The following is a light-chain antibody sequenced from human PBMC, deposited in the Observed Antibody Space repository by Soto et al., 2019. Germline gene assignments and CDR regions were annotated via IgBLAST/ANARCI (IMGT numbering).Light chain of an antibody. CDR3: QQYDNWPRT. Sequence: EIAMTQSPATLSVFPGDRATLSCRASQSVNSNLAWYQQTPGQAPRLLIYGASTRATGIPARFSGSGSGTEFTLTISSLQSEDFAVYYCQQYDNWPRTFGGGTKVEIK. V-gene: IGKV3-15*01. CDR1: QSVNSN. J-gene: IGKJ4*01. CDR2: GAS.